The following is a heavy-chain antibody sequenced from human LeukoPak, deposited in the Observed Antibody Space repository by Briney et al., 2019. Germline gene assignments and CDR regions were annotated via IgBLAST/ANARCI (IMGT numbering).Heavy chain of an antibody. V-gene: IGHV4-39*07. Sequence: PSETLSLTCTVSGDSISSSSYCWDWIRQPPGKGLEWIGNIDYSGSTNYNPSLKSRVTISVDTSKNQFSLQLGSVTAADTAVYYCARHIIYSKKPSFDHWGQGTLVTVSS. CDR2: IDYSGST. J-gene: IGHJ4*02. CDR1: GDSISSSSYC. CDR3: ARHIIYSKKPSFDH. D-gene: IGHD4-11*01.